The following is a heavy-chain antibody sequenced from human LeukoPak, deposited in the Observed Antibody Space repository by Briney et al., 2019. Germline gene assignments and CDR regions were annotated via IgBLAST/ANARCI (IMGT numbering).Heavy chain of an antibody. D-gene: IGHD3-10*01. CDR1: GFTFSDYS. V-gene: IGHV3-48*01. Sequence: PGGSLRLSCAASGFTFSDYSMNWVRQAPGKGLEWVSHISSSGSSMYYADSVKGRFTISRDNSKNTLYLQMNSLRAEDTAVYYCAKARDPQLAAYFDYWGQGTLVTVSS. CDR3: AKARDPQLAAYFDY. J-gene: IGHJ4*02. CDR2: ISSSGSSM.